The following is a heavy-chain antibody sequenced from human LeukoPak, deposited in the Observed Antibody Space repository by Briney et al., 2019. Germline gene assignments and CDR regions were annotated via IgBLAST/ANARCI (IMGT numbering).Heavy chain of an antibody. CDR1: GDSFSGYY. D-gene: IGHD5-12*01. Sequence: SETLSLTCTVIGDSFSGYYWSWIRQPPGKGLEWIGEVNYSGSTNYNPSLKSRVTILVDTSENQLSLKLSSVTAADTAVYYCARGHSGWPYYFDYWGQGTLVTVSS. CDR3: ARGHSGWPYYFDY. V-gene: IGHV4-34*01. J-gene: IGHJ4*02. CDR2: VNYSGST.